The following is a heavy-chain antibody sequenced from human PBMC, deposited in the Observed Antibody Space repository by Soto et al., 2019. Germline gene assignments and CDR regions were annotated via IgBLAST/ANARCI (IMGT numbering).Heavy chain of an antibody. Sequence: EVQLVESGGDLVQPGGSLRLSCAVSGSTFSHYWMTWVRQAPGKGLEWVANIKEDGTEENYVDSVKGRFTISRDNAKNSLYLQMNSLRPEDTAVYYCARCGREVDYWGQGTLVVVSS. D-gene: IGHD2-15*01. J-gene: IGHJ4*02. CDR1: GSTFSHYW. CDR2: IKEDGTEE. CDR3: ARCGREVDY. V-gene: IGHV3-7*01.